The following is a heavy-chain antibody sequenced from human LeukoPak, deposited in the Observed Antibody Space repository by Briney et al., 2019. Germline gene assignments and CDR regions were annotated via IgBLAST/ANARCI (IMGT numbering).Heavy chain of an antibody. CDR3: ARTYDILTGYHAFDI. CDR1: GGSVSSGSYY. CDR2: IYYSGST. Sequence: SETLSLTCTVSGGSVSSGSYYWSWIRQPPGKGLEWIGYIYYSGSTNYNPSLKSRVTISVDTSKNQFSLKLSSVTAADTAVYYCARTYDILTGYHAFDIWGQGTMVTASS. D-gene: IGHD3-9*01. V-gene: IGHV4-61*01. J-gene: IGHJ3*02.